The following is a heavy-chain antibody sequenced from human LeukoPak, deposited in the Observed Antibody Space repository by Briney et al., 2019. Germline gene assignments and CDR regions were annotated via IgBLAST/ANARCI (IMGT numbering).Heavy chain of an antibody. D-gene: IGHD4-17*01. CDR1: GFTFSGSA. CDR2: IRSRSKNYAT. CDR3: MFTHDYGDN. V-gene: IGHV3-73*01. Sequence: GGSLKLSCAASGFTFSGSAMHWVRQASGKGLEWVGRIRSRSKNYATAYASSVRGRFTISRDDLKNAAYLQMNGLKTEDTATYYCMFTHDYGDNWGQGTPVTVSS. J-gene: IGHJ4*02.